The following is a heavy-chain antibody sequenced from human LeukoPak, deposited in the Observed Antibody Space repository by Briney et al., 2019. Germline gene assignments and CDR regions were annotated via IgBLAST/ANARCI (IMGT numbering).Heavy chain of an antibody. CDR2: IYYSGST. Sequence: SETLSLTCTVSGGSISGSSYYWGWIRQPPGKGLEWIGSIYYSGSTYYNPSLKSRVTISVDTSKNQFSLKLSSVTAADTAVYYCEVGYCSGGSCYFDYWGQGTLVTVSS. D-gene: IGHD2-15*01. CDR3: EVGYCSGGSCYFDY. V-gene: IGHV4-39*01. CDR1: GGSISGSSYY. J-gene: IGHJ4*02.